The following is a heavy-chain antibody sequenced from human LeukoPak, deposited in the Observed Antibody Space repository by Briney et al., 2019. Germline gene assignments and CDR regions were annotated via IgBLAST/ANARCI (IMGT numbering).Heavy chain of an antibody. CDR1: GFTFTTYW. D-gene: IGHD3-10*01. CDR3: FRDDGPGT. CDR2: IKEDGTDK. V-gene: IGHV3-7*01. Sequence: GGSLRLSCAASGFTFTTYWISWVRQAPGKGPEWVANIKEDGTDKYYVESVRGRFTISRDNAKNSLYPQMNSLRAEDTAVYYCFRDDGPGTWGQGTLVTVSS. J-gene: IGHJ4*02.